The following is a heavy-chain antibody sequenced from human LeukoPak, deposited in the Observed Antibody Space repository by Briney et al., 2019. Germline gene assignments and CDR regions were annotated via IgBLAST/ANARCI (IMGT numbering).Heavy chain of an antibody. D-gene: IGHD2-15*01. CDR3: ARDPGWEVAATVGYFDY. J-gene: IGHJ4*02. CDR2: ISYDGSNK. V-gene: IGHV3-30-3*01. Sequence: GGSLRLSCAASGFTFSSYVMHWVRQAPGKGLEWVAVISYDGSNKYYADSVKGRFTISRDNSKNTLYLQMNSLRAEDTAVYYCARDPGWEVAATVGYFDYWGQGTLVTVSS. CDR1: GFTFSSYV.